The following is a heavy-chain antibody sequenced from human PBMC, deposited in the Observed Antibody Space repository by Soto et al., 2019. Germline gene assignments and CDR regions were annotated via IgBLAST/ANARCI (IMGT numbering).Heavy chain of an antibody. J-gene: IGHJ6*02. V-gene: IGHV3-74*01. CDR2: IDSDGSST. Sequence: EVQLVESGGGLVQPGGSLRVSCAASGFTFGSYWMNWVRQAPGKGLVWVSRIDSDGSSTTYADSVKGRFTTSRDNAKNTLYLPMSSLRVEDTAVYYCARGRPYGMDVWGHGTTVTVSS. CDR3: ARGRPYGMDV. CDR1: GFTFGSYW.